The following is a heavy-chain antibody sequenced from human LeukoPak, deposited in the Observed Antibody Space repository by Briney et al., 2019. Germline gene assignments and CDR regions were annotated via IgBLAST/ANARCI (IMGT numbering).Heavy chain of an antibody. CDR3: ARDRDWAFDY. V-gene: IGHV3-48*02. J-gene: IGHJ4*02. D-gene: IGHD2-21*02. CDR1: GFTFSSYS. CDR2: ISPRSDIK. Sequence: GGSLRLSCAASGFTFSSYSMNWVRQAPGKGLELVSHISPRSDIKSYADSVKGQFTISRDNARNSLFLQMNSLRDEDTAVYYCARDRDWAFDYWGQGALVTVSS.